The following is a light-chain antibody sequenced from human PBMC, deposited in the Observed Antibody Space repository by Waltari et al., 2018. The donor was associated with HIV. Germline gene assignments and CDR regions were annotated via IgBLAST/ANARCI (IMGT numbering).Light chain of an antibody. CDR1: SSDVGSIYL. CDR3: CSYAGSSTVVV. J-gene: IGLJ2*01. V-gene: IGLV2-23*02. CDR2: EVS. Sequence: QSALPQPASVSRSPGPSLTIACPGTSSDVGSIYLFAWYQQHPGKAPKLLIYEVSKRPSGVSNRFSGSKSGNTASLNISGLQAEDEADYYCCSYAGSSTVVVFGGGTKLTVL.